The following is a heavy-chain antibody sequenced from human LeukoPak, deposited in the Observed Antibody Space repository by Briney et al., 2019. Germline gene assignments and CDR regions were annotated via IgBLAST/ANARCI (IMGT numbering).Heavy chain of an antibody. CDR3: ARGWLATP. J-gene: IGHJ5*02. V-gene: IGHV3-53*01. CDR2: ISSGGDT. D-gene: IGHD6-19*01. CDR1: DFIVTGNY. Sequence: GGSLSLSCAVSDFIVTGNYMNWVRQAPGKGLEWLSFISSGGDTSYADSVKGRFTISRDNSKNTVFLQMNSLRAEDTAVYYCARGWLATPWGQGTLVTVSS.